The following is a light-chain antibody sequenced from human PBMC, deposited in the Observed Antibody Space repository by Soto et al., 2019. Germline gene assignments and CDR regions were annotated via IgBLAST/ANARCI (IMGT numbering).Light chain of an antibody. Sequence: DIQMTQSPSTLSASVGDRITITCRASPNIGNRLAWYQQKPGKAPKVLIYDASSLESGVPSRFSGSGSGTDFTLTISRLEPEDFAVYYCQQYGSSGTFGQGTKVDIK. CDR1: PNIGNR. CDR2: DAS. V-gene: IGKV1-5*01. CDR3: QQYGSSGT. J-gene: IGKJ1*01.